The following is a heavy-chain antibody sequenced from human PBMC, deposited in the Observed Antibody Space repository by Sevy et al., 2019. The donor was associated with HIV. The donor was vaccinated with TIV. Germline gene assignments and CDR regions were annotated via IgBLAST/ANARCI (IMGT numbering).Heavy chain of an antibody. Sequence: GGSLRLSCAVSGFTVSNNYMSWVRQAPGRGLECVSLLYSSGGTFYADSVKGRFMISRDNSKNTLYLQMNSLRVEDTAVYYCARPLSSGWSGWGQGTLVTVSS. CDR2: LYSSGGT. V-gene: IGHV3-53*01. D-gene: IGHD6-19*01. J-gene: IGHJ4*02. CDR3: ARPLSSGWSG. CDR1: GFTVSNNY.